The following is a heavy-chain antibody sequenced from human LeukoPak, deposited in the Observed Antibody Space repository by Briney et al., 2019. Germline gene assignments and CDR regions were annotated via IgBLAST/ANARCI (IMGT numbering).Heavy chain of an antibody. CDR1: GYTFTGYD. V-gene: IGHV1-8*01. CDR3: ARGHSGSSGIDY. D-gene: IGHD6-13*01. Sequence: ASVKVSCKASGYTFTGYDINWVRQATGQGLEWMGWMNPNSGNTGYAQKFQGRVTMTRNTSISTAYMELSSLRSEDTSVYYCARGHSGSSGIDYGGQGSLVTVSS. J-gene: IGHJ4*02. CDR2: MNPNSGNT.